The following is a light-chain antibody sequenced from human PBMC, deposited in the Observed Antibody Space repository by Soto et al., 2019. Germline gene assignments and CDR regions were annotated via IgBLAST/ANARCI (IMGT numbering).Light chain of an antibody. CDR3: QQSYRFPKT. CDR2: AAS. Sequence: DVQMTQSPSSLSASVGDSLTLTCRASQTVTSYLNWYQQKPGKAPKLLIYAASTLQSGVSSRFSGSGSGTEFTLTIISLQPEDFETYYCQQSYRFPKTLGRATKVDIK. V-gene: IGKV1-39*01. CDR1: QTVTSY. J-gene: IGKJ1*01.